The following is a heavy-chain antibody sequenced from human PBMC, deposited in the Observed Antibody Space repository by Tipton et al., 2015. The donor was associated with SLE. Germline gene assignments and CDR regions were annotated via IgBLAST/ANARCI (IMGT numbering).Heavy chain of an antibody. D-gene: IGHD1-26*01. Sequence: LRLSCAVYGGSFSGYYWSWIRQPPGKGLEWIGYIYYSGSTNYNPSLKSRVTISVDTSKNQFSLKLSSVTAADTAVYYCASGATPYYFDYWGQGTLVTVSS. CDR3: ASGATPYYFDY. V-gene: IGHV4-59*01. CDR1: GGSFSGYY. J-gene: IGHJ4*02. CDR2: IYYSGST.